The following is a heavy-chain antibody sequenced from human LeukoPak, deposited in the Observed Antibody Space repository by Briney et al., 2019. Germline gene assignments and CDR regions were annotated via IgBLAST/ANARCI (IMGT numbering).Heavy chain of an antibody. Sequence: AASVKVSCKASGYTLTTYYMHWVRQAPGQGLEWMGIINPSGGSTNYAQKFQGRVTMTRDTSTSTVYMELSSLRSEDTAMYYCARDQGISSPFDYWGQGTLVTVSS. CDR3: ARDQGISSPFDY. D-gene: IGHD6-13*01. CDR2: INPSGGST. CDR1: GYTLTTYY. V-gene: IGHV1-46*01. J-gene: IGHJ4*02.